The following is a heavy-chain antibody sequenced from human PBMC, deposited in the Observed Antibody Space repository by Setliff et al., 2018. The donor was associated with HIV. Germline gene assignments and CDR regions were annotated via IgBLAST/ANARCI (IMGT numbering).Heavy chain of an antibody. J-gene: IGHJ4*02. V-gene: IGHV7-4-1*02. D-gene: IGHD3-22*01. CDR3: ARGAYQYYDSSGYYQGNFDY. CDR1: GYTFISYS. CDR2: INTNTGNP. Sequence: ASVKVSCKASGYTFISYSMNWVRQAPGQGLEWMGWINTNTGNPTYAQDFIGRFVFSLDTSVSTAYLQISSLKAEDTAVYYCARGAYQYYDSSGYYQGNFDYWGQGTLVTV.